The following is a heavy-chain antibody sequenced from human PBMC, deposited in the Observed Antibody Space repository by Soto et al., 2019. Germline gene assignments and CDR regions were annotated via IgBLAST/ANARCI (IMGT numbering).Heavy chain of an antibody. Sequence: QVQLVESGGGVVQPGRSLRLSCEASGFTFSHYGMHWVRQAPGKGLEWVAVILNDGSRQHYADSVKGRLTISRDNSKNTLYLGMNSLRVEDTAVYYCARDDDYGDNGLDYWGQGTLVTVSS. CDR1: GFTFSHYG. J-gene: IGHJ4*02. D-gene: IGHD4-17*01. V-gene: IGHV3-33*01. CDR3: ARDDDYGDNGLDY. CDR2: ILNDGSRQ.